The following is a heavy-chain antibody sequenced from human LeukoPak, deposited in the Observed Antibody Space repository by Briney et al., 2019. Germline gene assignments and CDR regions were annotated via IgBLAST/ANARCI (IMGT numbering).Heavy chain of an antibody. D-gene: IGHD3-3*01. CDR3: ARAGYYDFWSGYPFDY. Sequence: PSETLSLTCTVSGGSISSYYWSWIRQPPGKGLEWIGYIYYSGSTNYNPSLKSRVTISVDTSKNQFSLKLSSVTAADTAVYYCARAGYYDFWSGYPFDYWGQGTLVTVSS. J-gene: IGHJ4*02. V-gene: IGHV4-59*01. CDR1: GGSISSYY. CDR2: IYYSGST.